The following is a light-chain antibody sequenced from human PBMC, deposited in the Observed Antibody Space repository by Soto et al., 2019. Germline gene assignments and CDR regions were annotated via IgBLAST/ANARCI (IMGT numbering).Light chain of an antibody. CDR1: QTIGKN. CDR3: QQCYSTPYT. Sequence: DIQMTQSPSSLSASVGDRVTITCRASQTIGKNLNWYQQEPGKAPKLLIYAASTLQSGVPSRFIGSGSRTDFTLTISGLQSEDFATYYCQQCYSTPYTFGQGTKLEIK. V-gene: IGKV1-39*01. J-gene: IGKJ2*01. CDR2: AAS.